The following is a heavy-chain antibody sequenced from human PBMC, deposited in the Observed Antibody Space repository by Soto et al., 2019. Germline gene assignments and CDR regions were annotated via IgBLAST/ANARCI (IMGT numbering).Heavy chain of an antibody. V-gene: IGHV3-30-3*01. CDR2: ISSDGTNT. CDR1: GFAFSSYA. D-gene: IGHD3-22*01. J-gene: IGHJ4*02. Sequence: GGSLRLSCAASGFAFSSYAMHWVRQAPGKGLEWLGIISSDGTNTYYADLVRGRFTISRDNSKNTMYLQIHSLRGEDTAVYYCASPLHHYDSSAYTQWGQGT. CDR3: ASPLHHYDSSAYTQ.